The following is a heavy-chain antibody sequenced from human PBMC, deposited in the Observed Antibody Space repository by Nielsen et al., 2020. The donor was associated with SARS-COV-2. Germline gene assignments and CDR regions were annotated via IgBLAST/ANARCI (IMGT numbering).Heavy chain of an antibody. V-gene: IGHV4-31*03. Sequence: SETLSLTCTVSGGSISSGGYYWSWIRHHPGKGLEWIGYIYFNGRTCYNPSLKSRVTISVDTSKNQFSLSLRSVTAADTAVYYCARESSGYDHYNYGMDVWGQGTTVTASS. CDR1: GGSISSGGYY. J-gene: IGHJ6*02. CDR2: IYFNGRT. D-gene: IGHD5-12*01. CDR3: ARESSGYDHYNYGMDV.